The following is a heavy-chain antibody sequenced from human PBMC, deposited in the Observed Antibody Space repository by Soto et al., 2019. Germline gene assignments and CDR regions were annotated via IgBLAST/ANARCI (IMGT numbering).Heavy chain of an antibody. V-gene: IGHV3-53*01. CDR2: IYSGGST. CDR3: ARDLTIFGVEGGSFYGMDV. D-gene: IGHD3-3*01. J-gene: IGHJ6*02. CDR1: GFTVSSNY. Sequence: EVQLVESGGGLIQPGGSLILSCAASGFTVSSNYMSWVRQAPGKGLEWVSVIYSGGSTYYADSVKGRFTISRDNSKNTLYLQMNSLRAEDTAVYYCARDLTIFGVEGGSFYGMDVWGQGTTVTVSS.